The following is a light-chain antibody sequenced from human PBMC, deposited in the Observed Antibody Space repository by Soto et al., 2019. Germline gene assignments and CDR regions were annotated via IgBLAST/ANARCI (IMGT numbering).Light chain of an antibody. Sequence: SYELTQPPSVSVSPGQTASITCSGDKVGDKYACWYQQKPGQSPVLVIYQDGKRSSGIPERFSGSYSGNTATMTISGTQAMDEADYYCQAWDSSTVVFGGGTKVTVL. CDR2: QDG. CDR3: QAWDSSTVV. V-gene: IGLV3-1*01. J-gene: IGLJ2*01. CDR1: KVGDKY.